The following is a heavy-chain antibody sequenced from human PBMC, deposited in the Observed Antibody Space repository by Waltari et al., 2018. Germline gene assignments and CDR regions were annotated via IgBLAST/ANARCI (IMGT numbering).Heavy chain of an antibody. CDR1: DFTFSDYH. D-gene: IGHD2-2*01. CDR2: IGSSSSYI. V-gene: IGHV3-21*01. CDR3: AREGCRSTSCYLHYYGMDV. Sequence: EVQLVESGGGLVKPGGSLSLSCAASDFTFSDYHMHWVLPAPGKGLEWVSSIGSSSSYIYSADSLKGRFTISRDNAKKSLYLQMNSLRVEDTAVYYCAREGCRSTSCYLHYYGMDVWGQGTTVTVSS. J-gene: IGHJ6*02.